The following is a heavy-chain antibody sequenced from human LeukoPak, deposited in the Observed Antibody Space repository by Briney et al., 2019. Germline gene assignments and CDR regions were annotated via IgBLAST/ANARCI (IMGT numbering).Heavy chain of an antibody. V-gene: IGHV3-7*01. Sequence: TGGSLRLSCTVSGFTFRSYWMNWVRQAPGKGLEWVANINQDGSVKYYVDSVKGRFTISRDNAKNSLYLQMNSLRAEDTSVYYCARDAEYCSGGSCYDILDHWGQGTLVTVSS. J-gene: IGHJ4*02. CDR1: GFTFRSYW. CDR2: INQDGSVK. CDR3: ARDAEYCSGGSCYDILDH. D-gene: IGHD2-15*01.